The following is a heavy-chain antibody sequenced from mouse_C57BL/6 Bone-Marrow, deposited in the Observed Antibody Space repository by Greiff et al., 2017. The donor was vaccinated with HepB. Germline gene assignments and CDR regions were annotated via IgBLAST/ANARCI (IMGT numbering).Heavy chain of an antibody. CDR2: IDPSDSYT. V-gene: IGHV1-59*01. D-gene: IGHD2-2*01. CDR3: ARMVTTEGYWYFDV. J-gene: IGHJ1*03. Sequence: QVQLKQPGAELVRPGTSVKLSCKASGYTFTSYWMHWVKQRPGQGLEWIGVIDPSDSYTNYNQKFKGKATLTVDTSSSTAYMQLSSLTSEDSAVYYCARMVTTEGYWYFDVWGTGTTVTVSS. CDR1: GYTFTSYW.